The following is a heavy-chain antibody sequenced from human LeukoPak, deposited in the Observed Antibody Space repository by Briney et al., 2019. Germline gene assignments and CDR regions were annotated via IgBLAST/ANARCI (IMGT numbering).Heavy chain of an antibody. CDR1: GGSISSHY. J-gene: IGHJ4*02. CDR3: ARVKDYSNPIFDY. V-gene: IGHV4-59*08. CDR2: IYYSGST. D-gene: IGHD4-11*01. Sequence: PSETLSLTCTVSGGSISSHYWSWIRQPPGKGLECIGNIYYSGSTRYNSSLKSRVTISVDKSKNQFSLKLSSATAADTAVYYCARVKDYSNPIFDYWGQGTLVTVSS.